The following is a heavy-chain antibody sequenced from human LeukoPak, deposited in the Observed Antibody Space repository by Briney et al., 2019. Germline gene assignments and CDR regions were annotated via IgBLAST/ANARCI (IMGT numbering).Heavy chain of an antibody. CDR3: AKSPSMDIVGRFDY. CDR1: GFTFSSYG. D-gene: IGHD5-12*01. J-gene: IGHJ4*02. CDR2: ISYDGSNK. Sequence: PGGSLRLSCAASGFTFSSYGMHWVRQAPGKGLEWVAVISYDGSNKYYADSVKGRFTISRDNSKNTLYLQMNSLRAEDTAVYYCAKSPSMDIVGRFDYWGQGTLVTVSS. V-gene: IGHV3-30*18.